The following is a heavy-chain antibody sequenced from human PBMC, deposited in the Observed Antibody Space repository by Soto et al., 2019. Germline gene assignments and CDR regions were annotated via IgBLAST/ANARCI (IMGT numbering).Heavy chain of an antibody. V-gene: IGHV4-39*01. D-gene: IGHD3-9*01. CDR1: GGSISSSSYY. CDR2: IYYSGST. Sequence: PSETLSLTCTVSGGSISSSSYYWGWIRQPPGKGLEWIGSIYYSGSTYYNPSLKSRVTISVDTSKNQFSLKLSSVTAADTDVYSCARPKVPVYFCDWYYFEYWGQGTLVIVSS. J-gene: IGHJ4*02. CDR3: ARPKVPVYFCDWYYFEY.